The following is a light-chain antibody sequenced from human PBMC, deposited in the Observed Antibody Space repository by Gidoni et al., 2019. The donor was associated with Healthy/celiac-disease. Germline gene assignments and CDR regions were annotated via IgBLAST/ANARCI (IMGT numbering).Light chain of an antibody. CDR1: SFNIGNNY. Sequence: QSVLTQPPSVSAAPGQKVTISCSGSSFNIGNNYVSWYQQLPGTAPKLLIYDNNKRPSGIPDRFSGSKSGTSATLGITGLQTGDEADYYCGTWDSSLSAGEFGGGTKLTVL. V-gene: IGLV1-51*01. CDR3: GTWDSSLSAGE. J-gene: IGLJ3*02. CDR2: DNN.